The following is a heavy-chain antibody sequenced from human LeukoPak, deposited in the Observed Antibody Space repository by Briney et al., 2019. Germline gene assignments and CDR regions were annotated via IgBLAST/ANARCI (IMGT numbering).Heavy chain of an antibody. Sequence: PGGSLRLSCATSGFTFTSYWMHWVRQVAGKGLVWLARVDHGGSGTNYADSVKGRFTISRDNAKSTVYLQMNSLRVEDTAVYYCATSRSFDYWGQGILVTVSS. CDR1: GFTFTSYW. CDR3: ATSRSFDY. V-gene: IGHV3-74*01. J-gene: IGHJ4*02. D-gene: IGHD6-6*01. CDR2: VDHGGSGT.